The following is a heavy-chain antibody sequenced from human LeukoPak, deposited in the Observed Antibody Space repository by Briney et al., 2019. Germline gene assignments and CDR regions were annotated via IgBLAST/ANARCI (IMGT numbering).Heavy chain of an antibody. CDR1: GGSISSSNW. J-gene: IGHJ4*02. CDR2: INHSGST. CDR3: ASSPVGATDY. Sequence: SGTLSLTCAVSGGSISSSNWWSWVRQPPGKGLEWIGEINHSGSTNYNPSLKSRVTISVDTSKNQFSLRLSSVTAADTAVYYCASSPVGATDYWGQGTLVTVSS. V-gene: IGHV4-4*02. D-gene: IGHD1-26*01.